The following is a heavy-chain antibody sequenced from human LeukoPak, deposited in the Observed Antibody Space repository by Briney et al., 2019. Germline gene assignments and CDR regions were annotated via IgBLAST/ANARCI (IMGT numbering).Heavy chain of an antibody. J-gene: IGHJ4*02. D-gene: IGHD3-10*01. Sequence: GGSLRLSCAASGFTFSSYWMSWVRQAPGKGLEWVANIKQDGSEKYYVDSVKGRCTISRDNARNSLYLQMNNLRAEDTAVYYCAREIFTWFGELGNWGQGTLVTVSS. CDR1: GFTFSSYW. CDR2: IKQDGSEK. CDR3: AREIFTWFGELGN. V-gene: IGHV3-7*01.